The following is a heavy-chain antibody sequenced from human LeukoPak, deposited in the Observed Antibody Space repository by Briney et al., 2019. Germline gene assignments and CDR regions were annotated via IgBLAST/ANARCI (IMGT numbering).Heavy chain of an antibody. J-gene: IGHJ4*02. D-gene: IGHD3-10*01. CDR2: INHSGST. CDR3: ARVGGSGSYYIRDY. Sequence: SETLSLTCAVYGGSFSGYYWSWIRQPPGKGLEWIGEINHSGSTNYNPSLKSRVTISVDRSKNQFSLKLSSVTAADTAVYYCARVGGSGSYYIRDYWGQGTLVTVSS. V-gene: IGHV4-34*01. CDR1: GGSFSGYY.